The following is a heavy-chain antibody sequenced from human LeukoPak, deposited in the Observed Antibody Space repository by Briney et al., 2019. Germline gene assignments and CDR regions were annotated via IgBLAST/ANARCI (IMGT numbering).Heavy chain of an antibody. CDR2: IYHGGNT. Sequence: SETLSLTCAVSGASVSSDTYYWNWIRQPPGKGLERIGYIYHGGNTNYNPSLEGRATISLDTSKNQFSLRLKSVTAADTAIFYCATERSEWPGRWFDPWGQGTLVTVSS. CDR3: ATERSEWPGRWFDP. CDR1: GASVSSDTYY. V-gene: IGHV4-61*01. D-gene: IGHD3-3*01. J-gene: IGHJ5*02.